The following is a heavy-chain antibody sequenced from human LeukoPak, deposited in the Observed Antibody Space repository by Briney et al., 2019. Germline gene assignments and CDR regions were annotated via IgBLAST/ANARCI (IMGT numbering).Heavy chain of an antibody. Sequence: GGSLRLSCAASGFTFSDYVMGWVRQAPGKGLEWVSGISDSGGSTYYADSVKGRFTISRDNSKNTLYLQMNSLRAEDTAVYYCAKDRRYYDSSGFDYWGQGTLVTVSS. J-gene: IGHJ4*02. CDR2: ISDSGGST. D-gene: IGHD3-22*01. V-gene: IGHV3-23*01. CDR3: AKDRRYYDSSGFDY. CDR1: GFTFSDYV.